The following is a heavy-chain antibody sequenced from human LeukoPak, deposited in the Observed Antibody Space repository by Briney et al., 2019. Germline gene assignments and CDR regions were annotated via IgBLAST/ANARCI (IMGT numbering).Heavy chain of an antibody. Sequence: GASGKVSCEASGYTFTTYYMHWVRQAPGQGLEWMGRIIPIFGTANYAQKFQGRVTITADKSTSTAYMELSSLRSEDTAVYYCASWVYCGGDCLDYWGQGTLVTVSS. CDR1: GYTFTTYY. CDR3: ASWVYCGGDCLDY. D-gene: IGHD2-21*02. CDR2: IIPIFGTA. V-gene: IGHV1-69*06. J-gene: IGHJ4*02.